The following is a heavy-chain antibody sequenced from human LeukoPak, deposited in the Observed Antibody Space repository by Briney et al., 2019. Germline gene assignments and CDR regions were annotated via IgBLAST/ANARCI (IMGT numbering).Heavy chain of an antibody. CDR3: ARDPGTVTTLYDY. CDR2: IWHDGSKK. Sequence: PGGSLRLSCAASGFTFSRYGMHWLRRAPGKGLEWVALIWHDGSKKSYADSAKGRFTISRDDSKNTLFLQMNSLRAEDTALYYCARDPGTVTTLYDYWGQGTLVTVSS. CDR1: GFTFSRYG. J-gene: IGHJ4*02. D-gene: IGHD4-17*01. V-gene: IGHV3-33*02.